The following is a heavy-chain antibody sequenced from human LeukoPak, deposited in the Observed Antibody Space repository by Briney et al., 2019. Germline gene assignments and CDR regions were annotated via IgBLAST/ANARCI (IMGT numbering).Heavy chain of an antibody. D-gene: IGHD5-18*01. CDR3: ARVDTAMVTNLFDY. V-gene: IGHV1-18*01. CDR1: GYTFTSYD. CDR2: ISAYNGNT. J-gene: IGHJ4*02. Sequence: ASVKVSCKASGYTFTSYDISWVRQAPGQGLEWMGWISAYNGNTNYAQKLQGRVTMTTDTSTSTAYMELRSLRSDDTAVYYCARVDTAMVTNLFDYWGQGTLVTVSS.